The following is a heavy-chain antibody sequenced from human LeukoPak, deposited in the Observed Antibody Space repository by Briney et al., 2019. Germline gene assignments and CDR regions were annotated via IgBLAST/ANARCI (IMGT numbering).Heavy chain of an antibody. D-gene: IGHD3-10*01. Sequence: PGGSLRLSCAASGFTVSNNYMSWVRQAPGKGLEWVSGIYSGGSTYYADSVKGRFTISRDNSKNTLYLQMNSLRAEDTAVYYCARVITMVRGVIILAYYFDYWGQGTLVTVSS. CDR1: GFTVSNNY. CDR2: IYSGGST. CDR3: ARVITMVRGVIILAYYFDY. V-gene: IGHV3-66*01. J-gene: IGHJ4*02.